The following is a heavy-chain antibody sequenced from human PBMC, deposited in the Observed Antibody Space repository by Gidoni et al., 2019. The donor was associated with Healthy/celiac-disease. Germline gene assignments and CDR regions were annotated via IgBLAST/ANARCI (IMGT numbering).Heavy chain of an antibody. J-gene: IGHJ3*02. CDR3: TSLLGATVAFDI. CDR2: IRSKANSYAT. V-gene: IGHV3-73*02. D-gene: IGHD1-26*01. Sequence: EVQLVESGGGLVQPGGSLKLSCAASGFTFSGSAMHWVRQASGKGLEWVGRIRSKANSYATAYAASVKGRFTISRDDSKNTAYLQMNSLKTEDTAVYYCTSLLGATVAFDIWGQGTMVTVSS. CDR1: GFTFSGSA.